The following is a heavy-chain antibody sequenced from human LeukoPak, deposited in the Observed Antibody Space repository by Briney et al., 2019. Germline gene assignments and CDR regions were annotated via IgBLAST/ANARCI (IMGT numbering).Heavy chain of an antibody. D-gene: IGHD6-13*01. CDR2: INPNSGGA. Sequence: GASVKVSCKASGYTFTGYYMHWVRQAPGQGLEWMGWINPNSGGANYAQNFQGRVTMTRDTSISTVYMELSRLRSDDTAVYYCARDGPLTVAAQGCWGQGTLVTVSS. V-gene: IGHV1-2*02. CDR3: ARDGPLTVAAQGC. CDR1: GYTFTGYY. J-gene: IGHJ4*02.